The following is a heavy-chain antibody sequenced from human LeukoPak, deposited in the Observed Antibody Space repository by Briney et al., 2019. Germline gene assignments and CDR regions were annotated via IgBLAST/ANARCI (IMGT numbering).Heavy chain of an antibody. CDR2: ISSSSSYI. CDR3: ARDTAVAGTGAVDY. CDR1: GFTFSSYS. Sequence: VGSLRLSCAASGFTFSSYSMNWVRQAPGKGLEWVSSISSSSSYIYYADSVKGRFTISRDNAKNSLYLQMNSLRAEDTAVYYCARDTAVAGTGAVDYWGQGTLVTVSS. D-gene: IGHD6-19*01. V-gene: IGHV3-21*01. J-gene: IGHJ4*02.